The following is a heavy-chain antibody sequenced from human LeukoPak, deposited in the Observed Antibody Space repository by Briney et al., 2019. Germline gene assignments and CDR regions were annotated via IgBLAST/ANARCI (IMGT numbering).Heavy chain of an antibody. CDR3: ARDCSSSSCSGSGFDY. D-gene: IGHD2-2*01. J-gene: IGHJ4*02. CDR2: ISSSSSTI. CDR1: GFTFSSYS. Sequence: GGSLRLSCAASGFTFSSYSMNWVRQAPGKGLEWGSYISSSSSTIYYADSVKGRFTISRDNAKNSLYLQTNSLRDEDTAVYYCARDCSSSSCSGSGFDYWGQGTLVTVSS. V-gene: IGHV3-48*02.